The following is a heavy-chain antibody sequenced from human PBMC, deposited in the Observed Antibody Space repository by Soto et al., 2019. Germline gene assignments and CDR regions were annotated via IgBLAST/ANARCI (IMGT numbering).Heavy chain of an antibody. CDR1: GGSISSGGYS. CDR2: IYHSGST. V-gene: IGHV4-30-2*01. CDR3: ATRGYSYGGIDY. Sequence: SETLSLTCAVSGGSISSGGYSWSWIRQPPGKGLEWIGYIYHSGSTYYNPSLKSRVTISVDRSKNQFSLKLSSVTAADTAVYYCATRGYSYGGIDYWGQGTLVTVSS. D-gene: IGHD5-18*01. J-gene: IGHJ4*02.